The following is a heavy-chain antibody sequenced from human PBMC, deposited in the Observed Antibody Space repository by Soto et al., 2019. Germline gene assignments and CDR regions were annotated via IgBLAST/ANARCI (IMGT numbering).Heavy chain of an antibody. V-gene: IGHV4-39*01. CDR3: ARLVSNYVDPYYYMDV. CDR2: IYYSGST. D-gene: IGHD4-4*01. CDR1: GGSISSSSYY. Sequence: SETLSLTCTVSGGSISSSSYYWGWIRQPPGKGLEWIGSIYYSGSTYYNPSLKSRVTISVDTSKNQFSLKLSSVTAADTAVYYCARLVSNYVDPYYYMDVWGKGTTVTVSS. J-gene: IGHJ6*03.